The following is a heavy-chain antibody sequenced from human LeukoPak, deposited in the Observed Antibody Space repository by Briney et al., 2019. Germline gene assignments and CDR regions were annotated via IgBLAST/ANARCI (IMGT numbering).Heavy chain of an antibody. CDR3: AKAPVTTCSGAYCYPFDY. CDR1: GFTLSSYA. V-gene: IGHV3-23*01. Sequence: PGGSLRRSCAASGFTLSSYAMSWVRQGPGKGLEWVSAISVSGNTYHADSVKGRFTISRDSSKNTLYLQMNSLRAEDAAVYYCAKAPVTTCSGAYCYPFDYWGQGTLVTVSS. CDR2: ISVSGNT. J-gene: IGHJ4*02. D-gene: IGHD2-15*01.